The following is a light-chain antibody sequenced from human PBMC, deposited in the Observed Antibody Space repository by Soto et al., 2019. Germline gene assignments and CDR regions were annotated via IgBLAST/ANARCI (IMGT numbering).Light chain of an antibody. CDR1: SSDVGGYGY. J-gene: IGLJ2*01. Sequence: QSVLTQPPSASGSPGQSVTISCTGTSSDVGGYGYVSWYQQHPGKAPKLLIYEVNNRPSGVPDRFSASKSGNTASLTVSGLQADDEADYYCASYSGGNIVVFGGGTKLTVL. CDR2: EVN. CDR3: ASYSGGNIVV. V-gene: IGLV2-8*01.